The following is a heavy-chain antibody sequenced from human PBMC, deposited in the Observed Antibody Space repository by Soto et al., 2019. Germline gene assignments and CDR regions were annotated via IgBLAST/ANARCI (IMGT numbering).Heavy chain of an antibody. V-gene: IGHV3-7*01. CDR2: MNRDGSEK. CDR3: GRDAGRRFDC. J-gene: IGHJ4*02. D-gene: IGHD6-13*01. Sequence: EVPLVESGGGLVQPGGSLSLSCAASGFTFSSYWMTWARLAPGKGLEWVASMNRDGSEKRYVDSVEGRFTISRDSAKNSLFLQTISLSPDDTAVYYCGRDAGRRFDCWGQGSLVSVSS. CDR1: GFTFSSYW.